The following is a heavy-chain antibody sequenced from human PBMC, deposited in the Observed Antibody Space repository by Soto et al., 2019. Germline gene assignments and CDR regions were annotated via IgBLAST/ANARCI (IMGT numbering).Heavy chain of an antibody. D-gene: IGHD6-13*01. Sequence: TLSLTCTVSGGSISSGGYYWSWISQHPEKGLEWIGYIYYSGSTYYDPSLKSRVTISVDTSKNQFSLKLSSVTAADTAVYYCARDRVAAAGRTYYFDYWGQGTLVTVSS. CDR3: ARDRVAAAGRTYYFDY. CDR1: GGSISSGGYY. V-gene: IGHV4-31*03. CDR2: IYYSGST. J-gene: IGHJ4*02.